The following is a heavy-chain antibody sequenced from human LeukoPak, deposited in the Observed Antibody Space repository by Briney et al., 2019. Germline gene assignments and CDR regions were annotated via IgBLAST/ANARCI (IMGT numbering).Heavy chain of an antibody. V-gene: IGHV4-39*07. CDR2: IFYTGST. CDR1: DGSISSSSYY. Sequence: SETLSLTCTVSDGSISSSSYYWGRIRQPPGKGLEWIGNIFYTGSTYYNSSLKSRVTKSVDTSKNQFSLKLSSVTAADTALYYCAREPDRRLATYYFDYWGQGTLVTVSS. J-gene: IGHJ4*02. D-gene: IGHD6-19*01. CDR3: AREPDRRLATYYFDY.